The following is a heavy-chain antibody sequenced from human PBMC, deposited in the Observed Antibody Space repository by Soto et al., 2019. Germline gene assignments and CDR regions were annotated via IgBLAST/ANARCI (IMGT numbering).Heavy chain of an antibody. CDR1: GFTFSSYG. CDR3: AREWVARIAAAGHPGDFDY. V-gene: IGHV3-33*01. J-gene: IGHJ4*02. CDR2: IWYDGSNK. Sequence: GGSLRLSCAASGFTFSSYGMHWVRQAPGKGLEWVAVIWYDGSNKYYAESVKGRFTNSRDNSKNTLYLQMNSLRAEDTAVYYCAREWVARIAAAGHPGDFDYWGQGTLVTVSS. D-gene: IGHD6-13*01.